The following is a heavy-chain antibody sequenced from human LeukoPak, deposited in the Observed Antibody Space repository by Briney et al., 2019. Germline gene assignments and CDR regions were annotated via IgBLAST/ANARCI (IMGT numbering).Heavy chain of an antibody. CDR1: GFTFSSYA. J-gene: IGHJ6*02. Sequence: SGGSLRLSCAASGFTFSSYAMSWVRQAPGKGLEWVSAISGSGGSTYYADSVKGRFTISRDNSKNTLYLQMNSLRAEDTAVYHCAKGIYYYYGMDVWGQGTTVTVSS. V-gene: IGHV3-23*01. CDR2: ISGSGGST. CDR3: AKGIYYYYGMDV.